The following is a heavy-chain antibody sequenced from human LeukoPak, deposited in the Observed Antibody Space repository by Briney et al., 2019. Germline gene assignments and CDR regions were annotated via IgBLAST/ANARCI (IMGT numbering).Heavy chain of an antibody. J-gene: IGHJ4*02. V-gene: IGHV4-39*01. CDR1: GGSISSSSYY. CDR2: IYHSGST. D-gene: IGHD5-12*01. CDR3: ARPYGGYVFDY. Sequence: SETLSLTCTVSGGSISSSSYYWGWIRQPPGKGLEWIGSIYHSGSTYYNPSLKSRVTISVDTSKNQFSLKLSSVTAADTAVYYCARPYGGYVFDYWGQGTLVTVSS.